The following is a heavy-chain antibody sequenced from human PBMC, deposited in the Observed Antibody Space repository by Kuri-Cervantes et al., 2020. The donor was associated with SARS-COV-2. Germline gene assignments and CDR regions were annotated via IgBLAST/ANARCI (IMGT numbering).Heavy chain of an antibody. J-gene: IGHJ3*02. CDR2: ISSSGSTI. CDR1: GFTFSDYY. V-gene: IGHV3-11*04. D-gene: IGHD2-2*01. CDR3: ARDRPTRVVLGNAFDI. Sequence: GESLKISCAASGFTFSDYYMSWIRQAPGKGLEWVSYISSSGSTIYYADSVKGRFTISRDNAKNSLYLQMNSLRAEDTAVYYCARDRPTRVVLGNAFDIWGQGTMVTVSS.